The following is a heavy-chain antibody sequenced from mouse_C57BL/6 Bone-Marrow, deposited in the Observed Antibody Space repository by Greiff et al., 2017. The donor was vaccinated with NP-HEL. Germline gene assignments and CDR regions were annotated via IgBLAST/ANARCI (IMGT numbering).Heavy chain of an antibody. V-gene: IGHV1-26*01. J-gene: IGHJ2*01. CDR1: GYTFTDYY. CDR2: INPNNGGT. CDR3: AFYDYDEDYLDY. D-gene: IGHD2-4*01. Sequence: EVQLQQSGPELVKPGASVKISCKASGYTFTDYYMNWVKQSHGKSLEWIGDINPNNGGTSYNQKFKGKATLTVDKSSSTAYMELRSLTSEDSAVYYCAFYDYDEDYLDYWGKGTTLTVSS.